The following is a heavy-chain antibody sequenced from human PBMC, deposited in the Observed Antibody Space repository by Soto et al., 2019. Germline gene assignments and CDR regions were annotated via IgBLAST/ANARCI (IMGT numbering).Heavy chain of an antibody. D-gene: IGHD3-3*01. J-gene: IGHJ4*02. CDR2: ISGTSPST. CDR3: ATRIFGLEY. Sequence: EVQLLESGGGLVQPGGSLRLSCAASGFTFSAYAMSWVRQAPGKGLEWVSAISGTSPSTYYADSVQGRFSISTDSSRKTLFLQMNTLRAEDTAVYFCATRIFGLEYWGQGTLVTVSS. V-gene: IGHV3-23*01. CDR1: GFTFSAYA.